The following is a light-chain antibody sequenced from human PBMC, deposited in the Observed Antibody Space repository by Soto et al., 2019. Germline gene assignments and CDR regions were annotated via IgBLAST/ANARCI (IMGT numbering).Light chain of an antibody. V-gene: IGLV1-44*01. CDR1: NSNIGSNT. J-gene: IGLJ7*01. CDR2: NN. CDR3: AAWDDSLNGHAV. Sequence: QSVLTQPPSASGTPGQRVTISCSGGNSNIGSNTVIWYQHLPGTAPKLLIYNNQRPSGVPDRFSGSKSGTSASLAISGLQSEDEADYYCAAWDDSLNGHAVFGGGTQLTVL.